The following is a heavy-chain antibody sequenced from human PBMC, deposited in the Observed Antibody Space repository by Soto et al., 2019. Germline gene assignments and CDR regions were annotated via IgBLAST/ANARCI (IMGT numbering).Heavy chain of an antibody. CDR2: ISYDGSNK. J-gene: IGHJ4*02. V-gene: IGHV3-30-3*01. CDR3: ARDSQWLERYCFAY. Sequence: QVQLVESGGGVVQPGRSLRLSCAASGFTFSSYAMHWVRQAPGKGLEWVAVISYDGSNKYYADSVKGRFTISRDNSKNTLYLQMNSLRAEDTAVYYCARDSQWLERYCFAYWGQGTLVTVSS. CDR1: GFTFSSYA. D-gene: IGHD6-19*01.